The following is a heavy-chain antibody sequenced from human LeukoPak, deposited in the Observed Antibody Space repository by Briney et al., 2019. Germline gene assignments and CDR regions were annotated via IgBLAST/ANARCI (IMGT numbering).Heavy chain of an antibody. CDR1: GFTFSSYA. V-gene: IGHV3-23*01. D-gene: IGHD1-26*01. CDR3: AKDSSPAWAAQPFDY. CDR2: ISGSGGST. Sequence: PGGSLRLSCAASGFTFSSYAMSWVRQAPGKGLEWVSAISGSGGSTYYADSVKGRFTISRDNSKNTLYLQMNSLRAEDTAVYYCAKDSSPAWAAQPFDYWGQGTLVTVSS. J-gene: IGHJ4*02.